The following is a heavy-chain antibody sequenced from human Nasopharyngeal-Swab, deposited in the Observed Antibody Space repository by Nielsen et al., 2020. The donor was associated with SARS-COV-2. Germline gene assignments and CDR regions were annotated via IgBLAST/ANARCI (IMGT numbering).Heavy chain of an antibody. J-gene: IGHJ6*03. D-gene: IGHD3-9*01. V-gene: IGHV4-59*01. Sequence: WIRQRPGKGLEWIGYIYYIGSPNYNPSLKSPVTISVDTSKNQFSLKLSSVTAADTAVYYCATAANYDILTGYYSYYYYMDVWGKGTTVTVSS. CDR2: IYYIGSP. CDR3: ATAANYDILTGYYSYYYYMDV.